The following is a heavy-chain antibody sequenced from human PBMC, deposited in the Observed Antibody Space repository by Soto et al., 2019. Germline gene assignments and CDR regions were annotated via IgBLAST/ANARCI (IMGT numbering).Heavy chain of an antibody. D-gene: IGHD6-6*01. CDR3: ARMRAAQTTNYYYYGMDV. V-gene: IGHV5-10-1*01. Sequence: GEALKTSFKRPGYSFKRYWLSWVRQMPFKVLEWIGMIDPSDSYTNYSPSFQGHVTISADKSISTAYLQWSSLKVSDTAMYYCARMRAAQTTNYYYYGMDVWAQGTTVTVSS. J-gene: IGHJ6*02. CDR1: GYSFKRYW. CDR2: IDPSDSYT.